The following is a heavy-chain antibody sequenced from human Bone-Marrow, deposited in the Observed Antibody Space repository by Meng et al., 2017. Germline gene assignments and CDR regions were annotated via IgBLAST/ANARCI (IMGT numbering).Heavy chain of an antibody. J-gene: IGHJ5*01. V-gene: IGHV3-73*01. CDR3: TSLRIVASDDWFDP. CDR1: GFTFSGSA. Sequence: GESLKISCAASGFTFSGSAMHWVRQASGKGLEWVGRIRSKANSYATAYAASVKGRFTISRDDSKNTAYLQMNSLKTEDTAVYYCTSLRIVASDDWFDPWGQGTPVTVSS. CDR2: IRSKANSYAT. D-gene: IGHD5-12*01.